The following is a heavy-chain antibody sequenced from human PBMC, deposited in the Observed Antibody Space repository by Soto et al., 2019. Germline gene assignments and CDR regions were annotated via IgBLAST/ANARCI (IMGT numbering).Heavy chain of an antibody. V-gene: IGHV4-34*01. CDR3: AREAYYDILTGSPTPDY. J-gene: IGHJ4*02. CDR1: GGSFSGYY. CDR2: INHSGST. D-gene: IGHD3-9*01. Sequence: ASETLSLTCAVYGGSFSGYYWSWIRQPPGKGLEWIGEINHSGSTNYNPSLKSRVTISVDTSKNQFSLKLSSVTAADTAVYYCAREAYYDILTGSPTPDYWGQGTLVTVS.